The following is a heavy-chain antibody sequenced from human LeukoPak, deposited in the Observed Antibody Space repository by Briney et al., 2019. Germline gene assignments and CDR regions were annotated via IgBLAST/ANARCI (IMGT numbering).Heavy chain of an antibody. V-gene: IGHV3-30-3*01. CDR2: ISYDGSNK. CDR1: GFTFSSYA. D-gene: IGHD3-22*01. J-gene: IGHJ5*02. CDR3: ARENDYYDRTLDP. Sequence: GGSLRLSCTASGFTFSSYAMHWVRQAPGKGLEWVAVISYDGSNKYYADPVKGRFTISRDNSKNTLYLQMNSLRAEDTAVYYCARENDYYDRTLDPWGQGTLVTVSS.